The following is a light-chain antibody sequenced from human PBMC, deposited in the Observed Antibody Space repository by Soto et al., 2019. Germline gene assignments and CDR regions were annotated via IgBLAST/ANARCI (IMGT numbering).Light chain of an antibody. Sequence: QAVVTQPPSASGAPGQRVTISCSGSTSNIGSNSVNWYQQVPGTAPRLLIYGSNQRPSGVPDRFSASKSGTSASLVISGLQPEDEASYYCAAWDDNLLGMFGGGTKLTVL. V-gene: IGLV1-44*01. CDR2: GSN. J-gene: IGLJ3*02. CDR1: TSNIGSNS. CDR3: AAWDDNLLGM.